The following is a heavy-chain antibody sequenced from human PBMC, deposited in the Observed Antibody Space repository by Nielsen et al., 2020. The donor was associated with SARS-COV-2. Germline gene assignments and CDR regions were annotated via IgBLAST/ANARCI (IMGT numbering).Heavy chain of an antibody. J-gene: IGHJ4*02. V-gene: IGHV5-51*01. CDR2: IYPGDSET. Sequence: GESLKISCEASGYSFSSYWIAWVRQRPGKGVEWMGIIYPGDSETKYSPSFQGQVTMSVDKSLRTAYLQWRTLKASDTAMYYCARRHMIPFGAGTYHFDFWGQGTLVTVSS. D-gene: IGHD3-16*01. CDR1: GYSFSSYW. CDR3: ARRHMIPFGAGTYHFDF.